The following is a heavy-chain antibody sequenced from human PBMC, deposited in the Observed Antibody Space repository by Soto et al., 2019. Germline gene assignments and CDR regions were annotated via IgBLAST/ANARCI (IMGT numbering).Heavy chain of an antibody. J-gene: IGHJ3*02. D-gene: IGHD3-3*01. CDR3: ARVYGFSYDFWRKVKGGDAFDI. Sequence: VGSLRLSCAASGFTFSSYWMSWVRQAPGKGLEWVANIKQDGSEKYYVDSVKGRFTISRDNAKNSLYLQMNSLRAEDTAVYYCARVYGFSYDFWRKVKGGDAFDIWGQGTMVTVSS. CDR1: GFTFSSYW. V-gene: IGHV3-7*03. CDR2: IKQDGSEK.